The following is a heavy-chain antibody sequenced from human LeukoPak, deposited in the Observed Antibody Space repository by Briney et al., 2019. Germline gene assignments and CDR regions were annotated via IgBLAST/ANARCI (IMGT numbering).Heavy chain of an antibody. Sequence: GASVLVSCKASGYTFTGYYMHWVRQAPGQGLEWMGWINPNSGGTNYAQKFQGRVTMTRDTSISTAYMELGRLRFDDTAVYYCARDLEQQLETYYYYGMDVWGQGTTVTVSS. D-gene: IGHD6-13*01. CDR2: INPNSGGT. V-gene: IGHV1-2*02. J-gene: IGHJ6*02. CDR3: ARDLEQQLETYYYYGMDV. CDR1: GYTFTGYY.